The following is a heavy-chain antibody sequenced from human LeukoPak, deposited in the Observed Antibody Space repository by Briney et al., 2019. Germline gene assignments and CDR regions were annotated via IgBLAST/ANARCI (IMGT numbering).Heavy chain of an antibody. CDR2: IKQDGSEK. CDR1: GFTFSNYW. CDR3: AREKVTTTRSFFDY. J-gene: IGHJ4*02. D-gene: IGHD4-17*01. V-gene: IGHV3-7*05. Sequence: GGSLRLSCAASGFTFSNYWMTWVRQAPGKGLEWVANIKQDGSEKYYVDSVKGRFTISRDNARNSMFLQMNSLRAEDTAVYYCAREKVTTTRSFFDYWGQGTLVTVSS.